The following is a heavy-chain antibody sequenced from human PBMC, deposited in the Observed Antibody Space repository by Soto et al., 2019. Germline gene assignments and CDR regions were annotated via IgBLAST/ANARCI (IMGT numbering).Heavy chain of an antibody. D-gene: IGHD5-18*01. CDR1: GYTFTSYG. Sequence: GASVKVSCKASGYTFTSYGISWVRQAPGQGLEWMGWISAYNGNTNYAQKLQGRVTMTTDTSTSTAYMELRSLRSDATAVYYCARDTAMVTHRLQWPLACANWGQGTLVTVSS. J-gene: IGHJ4*02. CDR3: ARDTAMVTHRLQWPLACAN. V-gene: IGHV1-18*01. CDR2: ISAYNGNT.